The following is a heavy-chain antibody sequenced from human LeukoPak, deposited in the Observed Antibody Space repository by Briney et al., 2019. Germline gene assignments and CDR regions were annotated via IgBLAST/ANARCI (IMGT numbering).Heavy chain of an antibody. CDR2: IYYSGST. J-gene: IGHJ4*02. Sequence: PSETLSLTCTVSGGSISSGGYYWSWIRQHPGKGLEWIGYIYYSGSTYYNPSLKSRVTISVDTSKNQFSLKLSSVTAADTAVYYCARGEEHTAMAEYYFDYWGQGTLVTVSS. D-gene: IGHD5-18*01. CDR3: ARGEEHTAMAEYYFDY. CDR1: GGSISSGGYY. V-gene: IGHV4-31*03.